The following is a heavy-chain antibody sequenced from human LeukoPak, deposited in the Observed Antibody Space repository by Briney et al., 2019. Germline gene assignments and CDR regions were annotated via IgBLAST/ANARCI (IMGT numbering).Heavy chain of an antibody. Sequence: GGSLRLSCVASGFTFNSYWMSWVRQAPGKGLEWVAVISYDGSNKYYADSVKGRFTISRDNSKNTLYLQMNSLRAEDTAVYYCARDLTVQLWFSFYFDYWGQGTLVTVSS. CDR3: ARDLTVQLWFSFYFDY. D-gene: IGHD5-18*01. CDR1: GFTFNSYW. J-gene: IGHJ4*02. V-gene: IGHV3-30*03. CDR2: ISYDGSNK.